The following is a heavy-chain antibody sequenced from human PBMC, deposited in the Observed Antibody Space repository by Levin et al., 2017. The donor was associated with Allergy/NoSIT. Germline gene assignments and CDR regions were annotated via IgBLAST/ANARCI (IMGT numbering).Heavy chain of an antibody. Sequence: PGGSLRLSCAASGFTFSSYGMHWVRQAPGKGLEWVAVIWYDGSNKYYADSVKGRFTISRDNSKNTLYLQMNSLRAEDTAVYYCARASSAGYDAFDIWGQGTMVTVSS. V-gene: IGHV3-33*01. CDR2: IWYDGSNK. D-gene: IGHD6-6*01. J-gene: IGHJ3*02. CDR1: GFTFSSYG. CDR3: ARASSAGYDAFDI.